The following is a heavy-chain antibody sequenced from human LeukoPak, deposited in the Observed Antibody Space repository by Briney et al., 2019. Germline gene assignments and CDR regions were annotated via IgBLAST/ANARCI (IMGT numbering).Heavy chain of an antibody. V-gene: IGHV3-33*08. CDR2: IWYDGSNK. J-gene: IGHJ4*02. CDR3: ARDTDASSGSDY. Sequence: GGSLRLSCAVSGFTVNSYYMSWVRQAPGKGLEWVAVIWYDGSNKYYADSVKGRFTISRDNSKNTLYLQMNSLRAEDTAVYYCARDTDASSGSDYWGQGTLVTVSS. D-gene: IGHD6-19*01. CDR1: GFTVNSYY.